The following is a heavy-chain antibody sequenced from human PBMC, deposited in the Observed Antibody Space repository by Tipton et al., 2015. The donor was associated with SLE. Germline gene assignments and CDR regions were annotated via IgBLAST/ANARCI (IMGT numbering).Heavy chain of an antibody. CDR3: ARGPPVMYGDYWHFDL. Sequence: TLSLTCAVYGGSFSGYYWSWIRQPPGKGLEWIGEINHSGSTNYNPSLKSRVTISVDTSKNHFSLKLSSVTAADTAVYFCARGPPVMYGDYWHFDLWGRGTLVTVSS. D-gene: IGHD2-8*01. CDR2: INHSGST. CDR1: GGSFSGYY. J-gene: IGHJ2*01. V-gene: IGHV4-34*01.